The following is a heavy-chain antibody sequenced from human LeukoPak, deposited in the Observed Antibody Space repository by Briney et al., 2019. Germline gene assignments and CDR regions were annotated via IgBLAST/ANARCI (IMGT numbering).Heavy chain of an antibody. CDR2: IIPIFGTA. V-gene: IGHV1-69*05. D-gene: IGHD2-2*03. J-gene: IGHJ4*02. CDR1: GGTFSSYA. CDR3: ARSLRPMDIVVVPAALDY. Sequence: ASVKASCKASGGTFSSYAISWVRQAPGQGLEWMGGIIPIFGTANYAQKFQGRVTITRDTSASTAYMELSSLRSEDTAVYYCARSLRPMDIVVVPAALDYWGQGTLVTVSS.